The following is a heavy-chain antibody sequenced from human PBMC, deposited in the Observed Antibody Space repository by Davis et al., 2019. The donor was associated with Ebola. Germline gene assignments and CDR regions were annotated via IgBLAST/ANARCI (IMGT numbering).Heavy chain of an antibody. CDR2: IYYSGST. CDR1: GGSISSSSYY. V-gene: IGHV4-39*01. Sequence: MPSETLSLTCTVSGGSISSSSYYWGWIRQPPGKGLEWIGSIYYSGSTYYNPSLKSRVTISVDTSKNQFSLKLSSVTAADTVVYYCARRQLVSRRGYFDYWGQGTLVTVSS. CDR3: ARRQLVSRRGYFDY. J-gene: IGHJ4*02. D-gene: IGHD6-6*01.